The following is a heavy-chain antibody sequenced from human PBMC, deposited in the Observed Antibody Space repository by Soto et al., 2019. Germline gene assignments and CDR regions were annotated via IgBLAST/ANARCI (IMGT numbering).Heavy chain of an antibody. CDR2: IIPIVGTG. D-gene: IGHD6-13*01. V-gene: IGHV1-69*01. Sequence: QVQLVQSGAEVKKPGSSVKVSCKASGGSFSSYAISWVRQAPGQGLEWMGGIIPIVGTGNYAQNFQGRVTITADESTTTAYMELTSLRSEDKARYYCASDLRAGGLPGIDVWGQGTTVTVSS. CDR3: ASDLRAGGLPGIDV. J-gene: IGHJ6*02. CDR1: GGSFSSYA.